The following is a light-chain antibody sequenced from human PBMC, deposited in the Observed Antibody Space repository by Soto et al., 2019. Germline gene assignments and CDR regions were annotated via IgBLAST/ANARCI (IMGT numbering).Light chain of an antibody. CDR1: SSDIGHYDY. CDR2: HVT. Sequence: QSALTQPASVSGSPGQSITISCTGTSSDIGHYDYVSWYQQHPGKAPKLMIYHVTYRPSGVSNRYSGSKSGNSASLTISGLQTDDETDYYCCSLTTSHTYVFGSGTKVTVL. V-gene: IGLV2-14*03. J-gene: IGLJ1*01. CDR3: CSLTTSHTYV.